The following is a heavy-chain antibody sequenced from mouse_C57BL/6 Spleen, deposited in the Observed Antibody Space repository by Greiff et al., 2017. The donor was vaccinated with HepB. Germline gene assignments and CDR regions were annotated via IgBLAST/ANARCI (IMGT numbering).Heavy chain of an antibody. CDR3: ARSTWDDAY. CDR1: GYTFTSYW. Sequence: QVQLQQPGAELVKPGASVKLSCKASGYTFTSYWMHWVKQRPGQGLEWIGMIHPNSGSTNYNEKFKSKATLTVDKSSSTAYMQLSSLTSEDSAVYYCARSTWDDAYWGQGTLVTVSA. CDR2: IHPNSGST. V-gene: IGHV1-64*01. D-gene: IGHD4-1*01. J-gene: IGHJ3*01.